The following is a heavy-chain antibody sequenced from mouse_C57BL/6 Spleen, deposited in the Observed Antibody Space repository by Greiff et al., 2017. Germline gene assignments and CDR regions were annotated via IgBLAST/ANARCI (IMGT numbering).Heavy chain of an antibody. J-gene: IGHJ1*03. D-gene: IGHD2-5*01. CDR3: ASDYSNYRYFDV. Sequence: QVQLQQPGAELVMPGASVKLSCKASGYTFTSYWMHWVKQRPGQGLEWIGEIDPSDSSTNYNQKFKGKTTLTVDKSSSTAYMQLSSLTSEDSAVYYCASDYSNYRYFDVWGTGTTVTVSS. CDR1: GYTFTSYW. CDR2: IDPSDSST. V-gene: IGHV1-69*01.